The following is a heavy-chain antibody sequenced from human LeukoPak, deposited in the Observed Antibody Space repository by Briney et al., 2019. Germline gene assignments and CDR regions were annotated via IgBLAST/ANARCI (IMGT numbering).Heavy chain of an antibody. V-gene: IGHV6-1*01. CDR1: GDNVSTSGVA. Sequence: SQTLSLTCAISGDNVSTSGVAWHLVRQSPSRGLEWLGKTYYTSKWNTDYAVSVKSRIVVNPDTSKNQFSLQLNSVTSEDTAVYYYARGRASAFDVWGQGTMVTVSS. CDR3: ARGRASAFDV. J-gene: IGHJ3*01. CDR2: TYYTSKWNT. D-gene: IGHD6-25*01.